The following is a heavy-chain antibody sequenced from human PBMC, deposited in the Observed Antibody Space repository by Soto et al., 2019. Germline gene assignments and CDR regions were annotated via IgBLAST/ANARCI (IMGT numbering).Heavy chain of an antibody. CDR1: GFTFSAYG. J-gene: IGHJ4*02. Sequence: QVQVVESGGGVGQPGRSLRLSCAASGFTFSAYGMHWVRQAPGKGLEWVAVISYDGSNESYADSVKGRFTVFRDNSKKTVYLQMNRLRTEYTAVYYCAKPRRIAVDGAFDNWGQGTLVTVSS. CDR3: AKPRRIAVDGAFDN. V-gene: IGHV3-30*18. CDR2: ISYDGSNE. D-gene: IGHD6-13*01.